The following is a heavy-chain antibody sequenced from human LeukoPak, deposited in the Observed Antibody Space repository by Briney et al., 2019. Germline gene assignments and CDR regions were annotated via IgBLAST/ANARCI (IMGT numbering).Heavy chain of an antibody. J-gene: IGHJ5*02. CDR3: ARVSVDMNWFDP. V-gene: IGHV4-61*01. Sequence: SETLSLTCTVSGYSISSGYYWGWIRQPPGKGLEWIGYIYYSGSTNYNPSLKSRVTISVDTSKNQFSLKLSSVTAADTAVYYCARVSVDMNWFDPWGQGTLVTVSS. CDR1: GYSISSGYY. D-gene: IGHD5-12*01. CDR2: IYYSGST.